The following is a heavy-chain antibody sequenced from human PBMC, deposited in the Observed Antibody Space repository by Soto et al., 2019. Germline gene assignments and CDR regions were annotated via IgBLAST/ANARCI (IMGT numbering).Heavy chain of an antibody. J-gene: IGHJ6*02. CDR1: GDSLRGQS. Sequence: SETLSLTCAVVGDSLRGQSWNWIRQSPGKGLEWIGEIDQSGGTNYNPSLKSRAIMSDDTSKNQFSLKLTSVTAADTAVYYCAREDSYGWSGESLDVGGQGTTVT. V-gene: IGHV4-34*01. D-gene: IGHD6-19*01. CDR2: IDQSGGT. CDR3: AREDSYGWSGESLDV.